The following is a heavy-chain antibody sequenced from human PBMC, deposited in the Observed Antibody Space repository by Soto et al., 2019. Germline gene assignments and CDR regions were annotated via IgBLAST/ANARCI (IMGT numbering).Heavy chain of an antibody. CDR3: ARGIAPYYFDY. J-gene: IGHJ4*02. CDR1: GYTFTHYD. CDR2: ISVSNGNT. Sequence: ASVKVSCKASGYTFTHYDISWVRQAPGQGLEWMGWISVSNGNTNYAQKFQGRVTMTTDTSTSTAYMELRSLRSADTALYYCARGIAPYYFDYWGQGTLVTVTS. D-gene: IGHD6-13*01. V-gene: IGHV1-18*01.